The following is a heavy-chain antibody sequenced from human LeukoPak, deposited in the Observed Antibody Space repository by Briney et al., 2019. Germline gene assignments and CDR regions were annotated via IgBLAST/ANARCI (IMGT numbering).Heavy chain of an antibody. CDR2: IRSKANSYAT. CDR1: GFTFSGSA. V-gene: IGHV3-73*01. D-gene: IGHD2-2*01. Sequence: GGSLRLSCAASGFTFSGSAMHWVRQASGKGLEWVGRIRSKANSYATAYAASVKGRFTISRDDSKNTAYLQMNSLKTEDTAVYYCTRARQDPKRYCSSTSCFYYYYMDVWGKGTTVTVSS. CDR3: TRARQDPKRYCSSTSCFYYYYMDV. J-gene: IGHJ6*03.